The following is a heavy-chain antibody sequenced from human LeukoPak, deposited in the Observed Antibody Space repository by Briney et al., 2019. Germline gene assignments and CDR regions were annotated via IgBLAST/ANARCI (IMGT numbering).Heavy chain of an antibody. CDR2: ISSSSSYI. V-gene: IGHV3-21*01. Sequence: GGSLRLSCAASGFTFSSYSMNWVRQAPGKGLEWVSSISSSSSYIYYADSVKSRFTISRDNSKNTLYLQMNSLRAEDTAVYYCAKEGSGPFCSSTSCYVDQWGQGTLVTVSS. CDR1: GFTFSSYS. D-gene: IGHD2-2*01. CDR3: AKEGSGPFCSSTSCYVDQ. J-gene: IGHJ4*02.